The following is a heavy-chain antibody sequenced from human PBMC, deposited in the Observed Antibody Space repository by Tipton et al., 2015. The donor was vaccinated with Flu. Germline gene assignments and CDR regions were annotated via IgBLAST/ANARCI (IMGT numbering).Heavy chain of an antibody. D-gene: IGHD3-10*02. CDR3: ARLSYYDVDLKNFYFDY. Sequence: LRLSCTVSSGSIRSTSYFCAWIRQPPGKRLELIGSIYPTGTTYYNPSLKSRVTISVDTSKSQFSLKLRSVTAADTAVYYCARLSYYDVDLKNFYFDYWGQGALVTVSS. J-gene: IGHJ4*02. CDR2: IYPTGTT. V-gene: IGHV4-39*01. CDR1: SGSIRSTSYF.